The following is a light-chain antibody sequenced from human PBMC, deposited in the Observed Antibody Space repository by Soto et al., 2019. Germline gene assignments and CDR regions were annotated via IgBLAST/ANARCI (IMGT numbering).Light chain of an antibody. Sequence: QSVLTQPPSVSAAPGQKVTISCSGSSSNIGKNYVSWYQQFPGRAPKLLLYDNDQRPSGIPDRFSGSKSGTSATLGITGLQTGDEADYYCGTWDTSRSGDVIFGGGTKLTVL. J-gene: IGLJ2*01. CDR3: GTWDTSRSGDVI. CDR1: SSNIGKNY. CDR2: DND. V-gene: IGLV1-51*01.